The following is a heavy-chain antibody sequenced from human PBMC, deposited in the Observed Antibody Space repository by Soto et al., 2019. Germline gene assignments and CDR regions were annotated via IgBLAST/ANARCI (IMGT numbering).Heavy chain of an antibody. Sequence: ASVKVSCTVSGYTLTELCMHWVPQAPGKGLEWLGGFDPEDGETIYAQKFQGRVTITEDKSTATAYMELSSLRSEDTAVYYCARGFGGHWETFDIWGQWTMVSV. CDR2: FDPEDGET. J-gene: IGHJ3*02. V-gene: IGHV1-24*01. D-gene: IGHD2-21*02. CDR3: ARGFGGHWETFDI. CDR1: GYTLTELC.